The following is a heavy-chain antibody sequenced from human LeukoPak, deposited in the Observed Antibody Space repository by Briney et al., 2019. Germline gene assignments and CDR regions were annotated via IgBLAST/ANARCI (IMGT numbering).Heavy chain of an antibody. V-gene: IGHV4-59*08. Sequence: PSETLSLTCTVSGGSISSYYWSWIRQPPGKGLEWIGYIYYSGSTNYNPSLKSRVTISVDTSKNQFSLKLSSVTAADTAVYYCARLGGWGSTFDYWGQGTLVTVSS. J-gene: IGHJ4*02. CDR1: GGSISSYY. D-gene: IGHD1-1*01. CDR3: ARLGGWGSTFDY. CDR2: IYYSGST.